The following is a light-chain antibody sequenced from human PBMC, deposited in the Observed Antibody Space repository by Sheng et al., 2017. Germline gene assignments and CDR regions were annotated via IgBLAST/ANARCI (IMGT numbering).Light chain of an antibody. CDR1: QSVSSN. CDR3: QQYNKWPLT. V-gene: IGKV3-15*01. CDR2: GAS. J-gene: IGKJ4*01. Sequence: ETVMTQSPATLSVSPGERATLSCRASQSVSSNLAWYQQIPGQPPRLLIYGASTRATGIPARFSGSGSGTEFTLTISSLQSEDFAVYYCQQYNKWPLTFGGGTKVDIK.